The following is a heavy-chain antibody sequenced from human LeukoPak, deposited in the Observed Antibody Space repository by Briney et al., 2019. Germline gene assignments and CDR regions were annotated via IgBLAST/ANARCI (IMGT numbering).Heavy chain of an antibody. CDR3: ARTDSYGYVHDY. D-gene: IGHD5-18*01. V-gene: IGHV4-34*01. CDR1: GGSFSGHF. J-gene: IGHJ4*02. Sequence: SETLSLTCAVYGGSFSGHFWSWMRQPPGKGLEWIGEINHSGFTNYNPSLKSRVTISVDTSKNQFSLNLRSVTAVDTAVYYCARTDSYGYVHDYWGQGTLVTVSS. CDR2: INHSGFT.